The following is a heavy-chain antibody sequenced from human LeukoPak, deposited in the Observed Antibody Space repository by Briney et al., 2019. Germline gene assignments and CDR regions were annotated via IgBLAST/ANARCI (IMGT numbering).Heavy chain of an antibody. Sequence: PSETLSLTCTVSGGSISSYYWSWIRQPPGKGLEWIGYIYYSGSTNYNPSLKSRVTISVDTSKNQFSLKLSSVTAADTAVYYCARGSSMVRGTTGLFDPWGQGTLVTVSS. J-gene: IGHJ5*02. V-gene: IGHV4-59*01. CDR3: ARGSSMVRGTTGLFDP. CDR2: IYYSGST. D-gene: IGHD3-10*01. CDR1: GGSISSYY.